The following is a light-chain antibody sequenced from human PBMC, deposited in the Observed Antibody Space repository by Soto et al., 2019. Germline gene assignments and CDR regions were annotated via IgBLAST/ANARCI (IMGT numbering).Light chain of an antibody. CDR3: QHYNSYSEA. V-gene: IGKV4-1*01. J-gene: IGKJ1*01. CDR2: DAS. CDR1: QSVLYSSNNKNY. Sequence: DIVMTQSPDSLAVSLGERATINCKSSQSVLYSSNNKNYLAWYQQKPGTAVKVLIYDASTLGSGVSSRFSGSGSGTEFTLTISSLQPDDFATYYCQHYNSYSEAFGQGTKVDIK.